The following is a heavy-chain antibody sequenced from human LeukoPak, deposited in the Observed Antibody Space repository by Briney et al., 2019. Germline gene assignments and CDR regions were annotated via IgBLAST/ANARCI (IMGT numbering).Heavy chain of an antibody. D-gene: IGHD1-1*01. CDR3: ARQGILPGGTNWFDP. Sequence: SETLSLTCTVSGGSISSSSYYWGWIRQPPGKGLEWIGSIYYSGSTYYNPSLKSRVAISVDTSKNQFSLKLSSVTAADTAVYYCARQGILPGGTNWFDPWGQGTLVTVSS. CDR1: GGSISSSSYY. CDR2: IYYSGST. J-gene: IGHJ5*02. V-gene: IGHV4-39*01.